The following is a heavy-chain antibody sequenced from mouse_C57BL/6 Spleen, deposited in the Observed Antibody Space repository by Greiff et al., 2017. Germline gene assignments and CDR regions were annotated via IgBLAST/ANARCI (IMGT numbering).Heavy chain of an antibody. CDR3: ARAGTRAWFAY. CDR1: GYTFTSYW. V-gene: IGHV1-64*01. J-gene: IGHJ3*01. CDR2: IHPNSGST. Sequence: QVQLQQPGAELVEPGASVKLSCKASGYTFTSYWMHWVKQRPGQGLEWIGMIHPNSGSTNYNEKFKSKATLTVDKSSSTAYMQLSSLTSEDSAVYYCARAGTRAWFAYWGQGTLVTVSA. D-gene: IGHD4-1*01.